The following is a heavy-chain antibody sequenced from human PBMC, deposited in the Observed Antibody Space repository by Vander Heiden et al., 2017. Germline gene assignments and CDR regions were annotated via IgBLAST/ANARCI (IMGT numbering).Heavy chain of an antibody. D-gene: IGHD4-17*01. CDR1: GFTFTSSA. CDR3: AADQPYDYGLYFDY. V-gene: IGHV1-58*01. J-gene: IGHJ4*02. CDR2: IVVGSGNT. Sequence: QLQLVQSGPEVQKPGTSVKVSCKASGFTFTSSAVQWVRQARGQRIEWRGRIVVGSGNTNYAQKFQERVTITRDMSTSTAYMEQSSLRSEDTAVYYCAADQPYDYGLYFDYWGQGTLVTVSS.